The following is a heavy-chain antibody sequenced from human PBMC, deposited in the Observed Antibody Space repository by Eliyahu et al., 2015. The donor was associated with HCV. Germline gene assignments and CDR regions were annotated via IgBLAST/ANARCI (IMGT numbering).Heavy chain of an antibody. V-gene: IGHV3-21*01. CDR3: ARDRARHFDY. CDR2: ISSSSSYI. Sequence: EVQLVESGGGLVKPGGSLRLSXAASGFTFSSYSMNWVRQAPGKGLEWVSSISSSSSYIYYADSVKGRFTISRDNAKNSLYLQMNSLRAEDTAVYYCARDRARHFDYWGQGTLVTVSS. CDR1: GFTFSSYS. J-gene: IGHJ4*02. D-gene: IGHD3-10*01.